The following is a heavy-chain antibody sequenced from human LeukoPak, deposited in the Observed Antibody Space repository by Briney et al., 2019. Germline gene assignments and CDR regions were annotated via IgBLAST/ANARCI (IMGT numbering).Heavy chain of an antibody. CDR3: ARDPPRYCSSTSCYSWFDP. V-gene: IGHV1-69*13. Sequence: SVKVSCKASGGTFSSYAISWVRQAPGQGLEWMGGIIPIFGTANYAQKFQGRVTITADESTSTAYMELSSLRSEGTAVYYCARDPPRYCSSTSCYSWFDPWGQGTLVTVSS. CDR2: IIPIFGTA. D-gene: IGHD2-2*02. CDR1: GGTFSSYA. J-gene: IGHJ5*02.